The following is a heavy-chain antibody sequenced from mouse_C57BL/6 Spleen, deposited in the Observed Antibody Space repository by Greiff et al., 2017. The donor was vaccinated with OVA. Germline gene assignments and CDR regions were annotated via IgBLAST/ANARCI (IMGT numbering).Heavy chain of an antibody. V-gene: IGHV2-2*01. CDR3: ARNFNYSNRSYWYFDV. J-gene: IGHJ1*03. D-gene: IGHD2-5*01. Sequence: VQLQQSGPGLVQPSQSLSITCTVSGFSLTSYGVHWVRQSPGKGLEWLGVIWSGGSTDYNAAFISRLSISKDNSKSQVFFKMNSLQADDTAIYYCARNFNYSNRSYWYFDVWGTGTTVTVSS. CDR2: IWSGGST. CDR1: GFSLTSYG.